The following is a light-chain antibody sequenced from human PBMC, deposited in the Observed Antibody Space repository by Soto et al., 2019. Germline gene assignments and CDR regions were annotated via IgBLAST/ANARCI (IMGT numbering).Light chain of an antibody. CDR3: QQLNSYPPT. Sequence: DIQLTQSPSFLSASVRDRVTITCRASQGISSYLAWYQQKPVKAPKLLIYAASTLQSGVPSRFSGSGSGTEFTLTISSLQPEDFATYYCQQLNSYPPTFGQGTKVDIK. V-gene: IGKV1-9*01. CDR2: AAS. J-gene: IGKJ1*01. CDR1: QGISSY.